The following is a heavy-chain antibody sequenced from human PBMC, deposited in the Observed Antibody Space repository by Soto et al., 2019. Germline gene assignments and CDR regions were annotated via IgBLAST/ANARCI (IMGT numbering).Heavy chain of an antibody. D-gene: IGHD2-15*01. J-gene: IGHJ6*03. CDR2: IYYSGST. V-gene: IGHV4-31*03. CDR3: ARDLVVAATTTYYYYYYMDV. CDR1: GGSISSGGYY. Sequence: QVQLQESGPGLVKPSQTLSLTCTVSGGSISSGGYYWSWIRQHPGKGLEWIGYIYYSGSTYYNPSLKSRVTISVDTSKNQFSLKLSSVTAADTAVYYCARDLVVAATTTYYYYYYMDVWGKGTTVTVSS.